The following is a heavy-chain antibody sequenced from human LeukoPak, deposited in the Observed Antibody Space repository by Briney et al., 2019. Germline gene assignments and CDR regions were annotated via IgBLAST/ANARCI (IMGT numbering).Heavy chain of an antibody. CDR2: ISAYNGNT. J-gene: IGHJ4*02. D-gene: IGHD6-13*01. V-gene: IGHV1-18*01. Sequence: ASVKVSCEASGYTFTSYGISWVRQAPGQGLEWMGWISAYNGNTNYAQKLQGRVTMTTDTSTSTAYMELRSLRSDDTAVYYCAREPPAHRSSWYKGIDYWGQGTLVTVSS. CDR3: AREPPAHRSSWYKGIDY. CDR1: GYTFTSYG.